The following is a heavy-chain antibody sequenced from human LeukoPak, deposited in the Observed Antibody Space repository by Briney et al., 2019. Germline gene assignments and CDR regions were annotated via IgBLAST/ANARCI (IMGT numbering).Heavy chain of an antibody. CDR1: GFIFSTYG. CDR3: AKDLSSSSWSPNC. Sequence: GRSLRLSCVASGFIFSTYGMHWVRQAPGKGLEWVAVISYDGSNRYYADSVKGRFTISRDNSKNTLNLQMNSLRADDTAVYYCAKDLSSSSWSPNCWGQGTLVTVSS. D-gene: IGHD6-13*01. CDR2: ISYDGSNR. V-gene: IGHV3-30*18. J-gene: IGHJ4*02.